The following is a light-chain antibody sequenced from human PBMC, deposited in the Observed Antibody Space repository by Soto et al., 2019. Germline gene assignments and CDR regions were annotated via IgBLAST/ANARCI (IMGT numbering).Light chain of an antibody. J-gene: IGKJ4*01. V-gene: IGKV3-20*01. CDR2: GAS. CDR1: QSVSSSY. CDR3: HQYDSSPLT. Sequence: EIVLTQSPGTLSLSPGERATLSCRASQSVSSSYLAWYQQKPGQAPRLLIYGASSSATGIPDRFSGSGSGTDFTLTISRLEPEDVAVCYCHQYDSSPLTFGGGTKVEIK.